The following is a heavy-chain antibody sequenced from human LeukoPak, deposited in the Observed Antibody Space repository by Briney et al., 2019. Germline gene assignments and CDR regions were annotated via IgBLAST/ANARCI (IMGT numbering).Heavy chain of an antibody. D-gene: IGHD3-10*01. CDR1: GGSISSYY. V-gene: IGHV4-59*08. J-gene: IGHJ4*02. CDR3: ASRTYYGSGPDY. CDR2: FFYRGST. Sequence: SETLSLTCTVSGGSISSYYWSWIRQPPGKGLEWIGYFFYRGSTNYNPPLKSRVTISADTSKNQFSLKLSSVTAADTAVYYCASRTYYGSGPDYWGQGTLVTVSS.